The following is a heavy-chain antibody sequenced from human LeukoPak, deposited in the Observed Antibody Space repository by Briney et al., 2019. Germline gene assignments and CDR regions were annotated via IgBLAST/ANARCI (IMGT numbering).Heavy chain of an antibody. V-gene: IGHV1-69*13. CDR3: ARGSKEYYYDSSGYSSDAFDI. CDR1: GGTFSSYA. Sequence: GASVKVSCKASGGTFSSYAISWVRQAPGQGLEWMGGIIPIFGTANYAQKFQGRVTITADESTSTAYMELSSLRSEDTAVYYCARGSKEYYYDSSGYSSDAFDIWGPGTMVTVSS. J-gene: IGHJ3*02. CDR2: IIPIFGTA. D-gene: IGHD3-22*01.